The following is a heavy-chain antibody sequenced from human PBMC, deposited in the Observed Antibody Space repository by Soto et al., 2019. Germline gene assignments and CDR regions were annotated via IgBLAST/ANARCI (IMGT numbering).Heavy chain of an antibody. V-gene: IGHV3-23*01. CDR2: ISGSGGST. J-gene: IGHJ5*02. D-gene: IGHD2-15*01. Sequence: GGSLRLSCAASGFTFSSYAMSWVRQAPGKGLEWVSAISGSGGSTYYADSVKGRFTISRDNSKNTLYLQMNSLRAEDTAVYYCAKDGGYCSGGSCYFWLWPIDPWGQGTLVTVSS. CDR3: AKDGGYCSGGSCYFWLWPIDP. CDR1: GFTFSSYA.